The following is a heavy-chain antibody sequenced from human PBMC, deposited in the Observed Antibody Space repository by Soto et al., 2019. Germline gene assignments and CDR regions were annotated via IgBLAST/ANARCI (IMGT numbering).Heavy chain of an antibody. J-gene: IGHJ4*02. CDR2: INPNSGGT. Sequence: VEMVQSGAEVKKPGASVRVSCKASGYTFTDYFIHWVRQAPGQGLEWMGWINPNSGGTNYAQKFQGRVTMTRDTSITTVYLELSRLRSDDTATYYCARDTNIPANAIHDGRWGQGTLVTVSS. D-gene: IGHD2-2*01. CDR3: ARDTNIPANAIHDGR. CDR1: GYTFTDYF. V-gene: IGHV1-2*02.